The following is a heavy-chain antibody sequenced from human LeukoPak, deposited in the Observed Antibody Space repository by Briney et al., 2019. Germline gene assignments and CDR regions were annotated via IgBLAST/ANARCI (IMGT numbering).Heavy chain of an antibody. D-gene: IGHD2-15*01. CDR3: ARVVEPRAANPWAY. CDR2: LYSDGNT. V-gene: IGHV3-53*01. CDR1: GFTVITND. Sequence: GGSLRLSCAASGFTVITNDLTWVRQAPGKGLEWVSVLYSDGNTKYADSVQGRFTISRDNSKNTLYLEMNSLSPDDPAVYYCARVVEPRAANPWAYGGQGTLSTVPS. J-gene: IGHJ4*02.